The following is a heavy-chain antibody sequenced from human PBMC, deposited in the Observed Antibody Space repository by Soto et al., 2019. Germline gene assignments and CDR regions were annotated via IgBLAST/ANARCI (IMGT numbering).Heavy chain of an antibody. Sequence: QVQLVESGGGVVQSGTSLRLSCAASGFAFQNYGMHWVRQAPGKGLEWVAFSQNDVITKYYADSVKGRFTVSRDNSKNTLYLQIDALGADDTAVYFCAREDRQIQLREFHYWGQGTLVTVSS. CDR3: AREDRQIQLREFHY. J-gene: IGHJ4*02. V-gene: IGHV3-33*01. CDR1: GFAFQNYG. D-gene: IGHD1-1*01. CDR2: SQNDVITK.